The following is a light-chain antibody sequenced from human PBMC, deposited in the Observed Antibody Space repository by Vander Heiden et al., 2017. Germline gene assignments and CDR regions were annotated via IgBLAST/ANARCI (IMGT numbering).Light chain of an antibody. V-gene: IGLV2-23*01. J-gene: IGLJ7*01. CDR1: SRAVGSPNP. CDR3: CSYDVRGTFV. CDR2: EDS. Sequence: QSVLPQPASVSGSPGQSITISCPVISRAVGSPNPVSWYQQHPGKAPKLIIHEDSDRPSGISNRFSGSKSGNTASLTIFGLQAEDEAEYYCCSYDVRGTFVFGGGTHLTVL.